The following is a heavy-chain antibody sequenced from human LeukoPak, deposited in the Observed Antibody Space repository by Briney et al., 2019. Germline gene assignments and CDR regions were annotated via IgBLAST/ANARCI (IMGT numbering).Heavy chain of an antibody. J-gene: IGHJ4*02. CDR2: IKKSGSET. Sequence: GGSLTLSCVASGFPFSPDWMSWVRQAPGKGLEWVAMIKKSGSETHYVDSVKGRFTISRDSARNSLYLQMTSLKADDTAVYYCASLDTAAIRTGGYWGQGTLVTVSS. D-gene: IGHD5-18*01. CDR3: ASLDTAAIRTGGY. CDR1: GFPFSPDW. V-gene: IGHV3-7*01.